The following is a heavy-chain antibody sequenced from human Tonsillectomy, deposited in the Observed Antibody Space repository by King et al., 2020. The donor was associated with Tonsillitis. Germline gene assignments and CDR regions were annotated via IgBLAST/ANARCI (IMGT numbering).Heavy chain of an antibody. D-gene: IGHD3-22*01. CDR1: GYTFTGYY. CDR3: ARDQELTYHYHSSGNN. Sequence: QEQLVQSGAEVKKPGASVKVSCKASGYTFTGYYMHWVRQAPGQGLEWMGWINPNSGGTNYAQKFQGRVTMTRDTSISTAYMEVTGLRSDDTAVYYCARDQELTYHYHSSGNNWGQGTLVTVSS. CDR2: INPNSGGT. V-gene: IGHV1-2*02. J-gene: IGHJ4*02.